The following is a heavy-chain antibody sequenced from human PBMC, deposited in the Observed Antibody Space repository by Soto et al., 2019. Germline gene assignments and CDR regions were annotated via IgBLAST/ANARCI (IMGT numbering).Heavy chain of an antibody. J-gene: IGHJ4*02. CDR1: GYTFSHYW. D-gene: IGHD3-9*01. V-gene: IGHV3-74*01. CDR3: SYDTFGAKDF. CDR2: VNPDGTIT. Sequence: EVQLVESGGDLVQPGGSLRLSCAASGYTFSHYWMHWVRQAPGKGLVWVSRVNPDGTITTYADSVKGRFTISRDNAKNTLYLQMNSLGVEATALYSCSYDTFGAKDFWGQGTPVTVSS.